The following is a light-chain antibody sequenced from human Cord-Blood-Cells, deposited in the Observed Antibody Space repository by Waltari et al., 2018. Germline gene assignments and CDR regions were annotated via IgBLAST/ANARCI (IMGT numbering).Light chain of an antibody. CDR1: QSVSSSY. J-gene: IGKJ1*01. Sequence: TVLTQSPGPLSLSPGERATLSCRASQSVSSSYLAWYQQKPGQAPRLLIYGASSRATGIPDRFSSSGSGTDFTLTISRLEPEDFAVYYCQQYGSSPPTFGQGTKVEIK. CDR2: GAS. V-gene: IGKV3-20*01. CDR3: QQYGSSPPT.